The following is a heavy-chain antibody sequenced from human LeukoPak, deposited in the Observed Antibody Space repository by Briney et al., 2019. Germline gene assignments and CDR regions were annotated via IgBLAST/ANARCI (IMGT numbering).Heavy chain of an antibody. J-gene: IGHJ4*02. Sequence: PGVSLRLSCAASGFTFSSYWMSWVRQAPGKGLEWVANIKQDGSEKNYVASVKGRFTISRENAKNSLYLQMNRLRAEDTAVYFWARAYSSGVTFGYWGQGTLVTVSS. CDR1: GFTFSSYW. D-gene: IGHD6-19*01. CDR3: ARAYSSGVTFGY. CDR2: IKQDGSEK. V-gene: IGHV3-7*04.